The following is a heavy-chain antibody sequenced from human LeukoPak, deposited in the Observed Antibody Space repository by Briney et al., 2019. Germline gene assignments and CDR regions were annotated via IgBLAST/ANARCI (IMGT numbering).Heavy chain of an antibody. D-gene: IGHD1-26*01. CDR3: ARDCGGSYGSYYFDY. CDR1: GDGVSSNSGA. Sequence: SQTLSLTCAISGDGVSSNSGAWHWIRQSPSGGLEWLGRTFYRSKWYNEYAVSVKSRLTINPDTSKNQFSLQLNSVTPEDTAVYYCARDCGGSYGSYYFDYWGQGALVTVPS. CDR2: TFYRSKWYN. V-gene: IGHV6-1*01. J-gene: IGHJ4*02.